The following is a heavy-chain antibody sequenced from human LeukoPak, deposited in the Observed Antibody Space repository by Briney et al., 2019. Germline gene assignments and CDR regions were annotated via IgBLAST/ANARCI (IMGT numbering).Heavy chain of an antibody. D-gene: IGHD4-11*01. CDR1: GRSISRCY. Sequence: SETLSLTCTVSGRSISRCYRSWARQPPGKGLEWIGYIYYSGSTNYNPSLKSPVTISVDKSKNQFSLKLNSVTAADTAVYYCARGPTVRDMDVWSKGTKVTVSS. V-gene: IGHV4-59*01. CDR3: ARGPTVRDMDV. CDR2: IYYSGST. J-gene: IGHJ6*03.